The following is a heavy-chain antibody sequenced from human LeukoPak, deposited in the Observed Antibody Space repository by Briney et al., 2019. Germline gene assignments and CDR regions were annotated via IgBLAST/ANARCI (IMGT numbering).Heavy chain of an antibody. J-gene: IGHJ5*02. CDR1: GGSISSGGYY. CDR3: ARDLNGYCSGGSCYNWFDP. D-gene: IGHD2-15*01. V-gene: IGHV4-31*03. Sequence: SETLSLTCTVSGGSISSGGYYWSWIRQHPGKGLEWIGYIYYSGSTYYNPSLKSRVTISVDTSKNQFSLKLSSVTAADTAVYYCARDLNGYCSGGSCYNWFDPWGQGTLVTVSS. CDR2: IYYSGST.